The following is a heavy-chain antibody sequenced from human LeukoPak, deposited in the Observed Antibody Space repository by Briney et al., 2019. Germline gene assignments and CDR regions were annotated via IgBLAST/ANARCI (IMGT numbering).Heavy chain of an antibody. CDR1: GFTFSGYC. J-gene: IGHJ6*03. D-gene: IGHD2-21*01. CDR3: ARRGELFNYYYYYYMDV. CDR2: ISTSSSYI. Sequence: GGSLRLSCAASGFTFSGYCMNWVRQAPGKGLEWVSSISTSSSYIYYADSVKGRFTISRDNSKNTLYLQMNSLRAEDTAVYYCARRGELFNYYYYYYMDVWGKGTTVTVSS. V-gene: IGHV3-21*04.